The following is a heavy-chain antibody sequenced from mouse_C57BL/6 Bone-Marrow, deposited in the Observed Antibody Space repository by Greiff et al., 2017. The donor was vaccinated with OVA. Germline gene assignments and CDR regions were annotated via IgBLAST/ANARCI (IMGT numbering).Heavy chain of an antibody. CDR2: IYPGDGDT. V-gene: IGHV1-82*01. CDR3: ARSSDYGSSSWFAY. J-gene: IGHJ3*01. Sequence: QVQLKQSGPELVQPGASVKISCKASGYAFSSSWMNWVKQRPGKGLEWIGRIYPGDGDTNYNGKFKGKATLTADKSSSTAYMQLSSLTSEDSAVYFCARSSDYGSSSWFAYWGQGTLVTVSA. CDR1: GYAFSSSW. D-gene: IGHD1-1*01.